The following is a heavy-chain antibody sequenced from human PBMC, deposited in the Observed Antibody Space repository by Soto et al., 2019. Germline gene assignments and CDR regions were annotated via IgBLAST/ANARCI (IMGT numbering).Heavy chain of an antibody. CDR2: IYYSGST. CDR1: GGSISSYY. Sequence: SETLSLTCTVSGGSISSYYWSWIRQPPGKGLEWIGYIYYSGSTNYNPSLKSRVTISVDTSKNQFSLKLSSVTAADTAVYYCARGIDPLPLSSGYYYVWFDPWGQGTLVTVSS. J-gene: IGHJ5*02. V-gene: IGHV4-59*01. D-gene: IGHD3-22*01. CDR3: ARGIDPLPLSSGYYYVWFDP.